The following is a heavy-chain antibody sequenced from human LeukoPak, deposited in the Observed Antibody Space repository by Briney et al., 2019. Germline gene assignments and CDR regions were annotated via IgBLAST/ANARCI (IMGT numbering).Heavy chain of an antibody. Sequence: SETLSLTCTVSGGSISSSSYYWGWIRQPPGKGLEWIGEINHSGSTNYNPSLKSRVTISVDTSKNQFSLKLSSVTAADTAVYYCATGRSPWIRLWPWGQGTLVTVSS. J-gene: IGHJ5*02. CDR1: GGSISSSSYY. CDR3: ATGRSPWIRLWP. V-gene: IGHV4-39*07. CDR2: INHSGST. D-gene: IGHD5-18*01.